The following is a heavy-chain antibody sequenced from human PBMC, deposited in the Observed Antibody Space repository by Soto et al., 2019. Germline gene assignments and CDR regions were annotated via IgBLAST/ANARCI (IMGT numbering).Heavy chain of an antibody. CDR1: GGSISSSNW. Sequence: QVQLQESGPGLVKPSGTLSLTCAVSGGSISSSNWWSWVRQPPGKGLEWIGEIYHSGSTNYNPSLKSRVTISVDKSKIQFSLKLSSVTAADTAVYYCARVSGVVIIRYYYYYGMDVWGQGTTVTVSS. CDR3: ARVSGVVIIRYYYYYGMDV. J-gene: IGHJ6*02. CDR2: IYHSGST. V-gene: IGHV4-4*02. D-gene: IGHD3-3*01.